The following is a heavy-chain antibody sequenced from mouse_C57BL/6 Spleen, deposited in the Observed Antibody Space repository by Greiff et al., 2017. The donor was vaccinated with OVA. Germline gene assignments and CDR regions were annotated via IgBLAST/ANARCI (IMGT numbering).Heavy chain of an antibody. D-gene: IGHD2-4*01. V-gene: IGHV1-63*01. J-gene: IGHJ2*01. CDR2: IYPGGGYT. Sequence: VKLQESGAELVRPGTSVKMSCKASGYTFTNYWIGWAKQRPGHGLEWIGDIYPGGGYTNYNEKFKGKATLTADKSSSTAYMQFSSLTSEDSAIYYCARKDDYEDYFDYWGQGTTLTVSS. CDR3: ARKDDYEDYFDY. CDR1: GYTFTNYW.